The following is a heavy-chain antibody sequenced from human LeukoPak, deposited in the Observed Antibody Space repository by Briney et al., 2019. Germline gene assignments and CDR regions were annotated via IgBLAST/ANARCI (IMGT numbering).Heavy chain of an antibody. V-gene: IGHV1-69*13. CDR2: IIPIFGTA. Sequence: SVKVSCKASGGTFSSNGISWVRQAPGQGLEWMGGIIPIFGTANYAQKFQGRVTITADESTSTAYMELSSLRSEDTAVYYCASVTTVTTKGHGAFDVWGQGTMVTVSS. D-gene: IGHD4-17*01. J-gene: IGHJ3*01. CDR1: GGTFSSNG. CDR3: ASVTTVTTKGHGAFDV.